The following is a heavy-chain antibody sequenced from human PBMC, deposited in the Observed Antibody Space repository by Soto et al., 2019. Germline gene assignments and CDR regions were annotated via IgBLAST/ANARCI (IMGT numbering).Heavy chain of an antibody. CDR3: ARDPGYCSGGRTVRGVNHYYGMDV. Sequence: GGSLRLSCAASGFTFSNYGMHWVRQAPGKGLEWVAVIWYDGSNKYYADSVEGRFTISRDNSKNTLYLQMNSLRAEDTAIYYCARDPGYCSGGRTVRGVNHYYGMDVWGQGTTVTVSS. CDR2: IWYDGSNK. D-gene: IGHD2-15*01. CDR1: GFTFSNYG. V-gene: IGHV3-33*01. J-gene: IGHJ6*02.